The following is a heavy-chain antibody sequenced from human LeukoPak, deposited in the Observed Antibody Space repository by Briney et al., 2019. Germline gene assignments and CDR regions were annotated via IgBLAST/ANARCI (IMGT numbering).Heavy chain of an antibody. CDR3: ARDLTIFGVARFDP. CDR1: GGSFSGYY. V-gene: IGHV4-34*01. D-gene: IGHD3-3*01. CDR2: INHSGST. J-gene: IGHJ5*02. Sequence: PSETLSLTCAVYGGSFSGYYWSWIRQPSGKGLEWIGEINHSGSTNYNPSLKSRVTISVDTSKNQFSLKLSSVTAADTAVYYCARDLTIFGVARFDPWGQGTLVTVSS.